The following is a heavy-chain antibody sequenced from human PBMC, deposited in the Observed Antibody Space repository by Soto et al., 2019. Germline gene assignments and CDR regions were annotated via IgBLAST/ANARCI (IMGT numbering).Heavy chain of an antibody. J-gene: IGHJ4*02. CDR2: IFYSGST. V-gene: IGHV4-30-4*01. D-gene: IGHD4-4*01. CDR3: ARDATTGEAFWDY. CDR1: GASISSGDHY. Sequence: QVQLQESGPGLVKPSQTLSLTCSVSGASISSGDHYWSWIRQSPGKGLEWIGYIFYSGSTQYNPSLKSRVTMSVDRSKNQFSLNLTSVTAADTAMYYCARDATTGEAFWDYWGQGTLVTVSS.